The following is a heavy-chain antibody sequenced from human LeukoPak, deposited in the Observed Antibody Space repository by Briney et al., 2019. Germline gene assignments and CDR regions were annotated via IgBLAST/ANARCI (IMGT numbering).Heavy chain of an antibody. CDR2: ISSSSCNI. V-gene: IGHV3-21*01. Sequence: GRCLRLSCAASGFTFSSYSMNWVSQAPGKGLEWVSSISSSSCNIYYADSVKGRFTISRDNAKNSLYLQMNSLRAEDTAVYYCARVKGDYWGQGTLVTVSS. J-gene: IGHJ4*02. CDR3: ARVKGDY. CDR1: GFTFSSYS.